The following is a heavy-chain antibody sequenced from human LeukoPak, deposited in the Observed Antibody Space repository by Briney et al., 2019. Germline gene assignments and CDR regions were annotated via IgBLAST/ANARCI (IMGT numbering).Heavy chain of an antibody. CDR2: IYPGDSDT. D-gene: IGHD5-12*01. V-gene: IGHV5-51*01. CDR1: GYSFTSYW. J-gene: IGHJ4*02. Sequence: GESLKISCKGSGYSFTSYWIGWVRQMPGKGLEWMGIIYPGDSDTRYSPPFQGQVTISADKSISTAYLQWSSLKASDTAMYYCARWEGDIVATMGYFDYWGQGTLVTVSS. CDR3: ARWEGDIVATMGYFDY.